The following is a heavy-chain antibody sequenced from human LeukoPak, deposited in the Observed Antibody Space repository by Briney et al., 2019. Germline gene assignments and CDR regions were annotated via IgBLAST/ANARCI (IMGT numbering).Heavy chain of an antibody. J-gene: IGHJ4*02. CDR1: GYTFTSYG. V-gene: IGHV1-18*01. CDR2: ISAYNGNT. D-gene: IGHD6-19*01. CDR3: ARDRPLGEQWLPTVDY. Sequence: ASVKVSCKASGYTFTSYGISWVRQAPGQGLEWMGGISAYNGNTNYAQKLQRRVTMTTDTSTSTAYVELRSLRSDDTAVYYCARDRPLGEQWLPTVDYWGQGTLVTVSS.